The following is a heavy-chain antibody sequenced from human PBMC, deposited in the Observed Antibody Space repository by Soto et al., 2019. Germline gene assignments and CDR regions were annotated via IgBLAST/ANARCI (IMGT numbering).Heavy chain of an antibody. V-gene: IGHV1-18*01. CDR1: GYTFTSYG. D-gene: IGHD6-19*01. CDR3: ARISLDVAVAGETALDY. CDR2: ISAYNGNT. J-gene: IGHJ4*02. Sequence: QVQLVQSGAEVKKPGASVKVSCKASGYTFTSYGISWVRQAPGQGLEWMGWISAYNGNTNYAQKLQGRVTMTTDTSTRTAYMELRSLRSDDTAVYYCARISLDVAVAGETALDYWGQGTLVTVSS.